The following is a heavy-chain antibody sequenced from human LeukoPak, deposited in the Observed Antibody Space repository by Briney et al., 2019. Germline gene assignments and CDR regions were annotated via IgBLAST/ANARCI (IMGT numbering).Heavy chain of an antibody. CDR3: ARIAVAGTGEFDY. V-gene: IGHV4-4*07. D-gene: IGHD6-19*01. J-gene: IGHJ4*02. CDR1: CGPISSYY. CDR2: IYTSGST. Sequence: SETLSLTRTVSCGPISSYYWSWIRQPAGKGLEWIGRIYTSGSTNYNPSLKSRVTMSVDTSKNQFSLKLSSVTAADTAVYYCARIAVAGTGEFDYWGQGTLVTVSS.